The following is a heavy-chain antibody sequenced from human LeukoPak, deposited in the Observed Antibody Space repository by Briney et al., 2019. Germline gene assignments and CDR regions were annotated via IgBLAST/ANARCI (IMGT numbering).Heavy chain of an antibody. CDR3: ARQKVAARGPMNALLNWFDP. D-gene: IGHD6-6*01. CDR1: GGSISSGSYY. CDR2: IYTSGST. V-gene: IGHV4-61*02. Sequence: SETLSLTCTVSGGSISSGSYYWSWIRQPAGKGLEWIGRIYTSGSTNYNPSLKSRVTISVGTSKNQFSLKLSSVTAADTAVYYCARQKVAARGPMNALLNWFDPWGQGTLVTVSS. J-gene: IGHJ5*02.